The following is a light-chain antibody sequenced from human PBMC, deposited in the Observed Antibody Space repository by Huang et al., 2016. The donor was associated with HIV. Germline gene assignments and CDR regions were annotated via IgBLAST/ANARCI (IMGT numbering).Light chain of an antibody. CDR1: QSLLHSHGYNY. Sequence: IVITQSPLSLPVTPGESASISCRSSQSLLHSHGYNYLDWYVQKPGQAPQLLISLSSNRASGVPDRFSASGSVTDVTLKISRVQAEDVGVYFCMQALQTPRTFGQGTRLEIK. V-gene: IGKV2-28*01. CDR2: LSS. J-gene: IGKJ5*01. CDR3: MQALQTPRT.